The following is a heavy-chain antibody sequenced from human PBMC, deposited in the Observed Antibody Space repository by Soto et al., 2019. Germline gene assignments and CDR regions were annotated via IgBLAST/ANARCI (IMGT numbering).Heavy chain of an antibody. V-gene: IGHV1-69*01. Sequence: QVQLVQSGAEVKKPGSSVKVSCKAAGGTFSSYAISWVRQAPGQGLEWMGGIIPLFGTAKYAQKFQGRVTITVDASTRTGYMDLRSLRAEDTAVYYCATMGQETTFYGSGSGFYMDVWGQGTPVTVSS. CDR3: ATMGQETTFYGSGSGFYMDV. CDR1: GGTFSSYA. J-gene: IGHJ6*03. CDR2: IIPLFGTA. D-gene: IGHD3-10*01.